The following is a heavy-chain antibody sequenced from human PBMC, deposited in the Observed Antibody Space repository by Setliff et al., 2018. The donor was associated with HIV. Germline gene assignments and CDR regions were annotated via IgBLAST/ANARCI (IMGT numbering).Heavy chain of an antibody. CDR2: MNTDGSST. D-gene: IGHD1-26*01. V-gene: IGHV3-74*01. Sequence: PGGSLRLSCAASGFTFSSYWMHWVRQAPGKGLVWVFGMNTDGSSTRYADSVKGRFTISRDNAKNMLYLQMNSLSADDTAVYYCVRGIVGASVFNYWGQGTQVTVSS. CDR1: GFTFSSYW. J-gene: IGHJ4*02. CDR3: VRGIVGASVFNY.